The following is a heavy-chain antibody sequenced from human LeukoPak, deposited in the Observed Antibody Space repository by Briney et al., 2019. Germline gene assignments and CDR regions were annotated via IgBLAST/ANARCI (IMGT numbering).Heavy chain of an antibody. D-gene: IGHD7-27*01. Sequence: PGGSLRLSCAASGFTFTRYWMHWVRQAPGKGLVWVSRINTDGSSTAYADSVKGRFTISRDNAKNSLYLQMNSLRAEDTAVYYCARDLSGFNWGGDYWGQGTLVTVSS. V-gene: IGHV3-74*01. J-gene: IGHJ4*02. CDR1: GFTFTRYW. CDR3: ARDLSGFNWGGDY. CDR2: INTDGSST.